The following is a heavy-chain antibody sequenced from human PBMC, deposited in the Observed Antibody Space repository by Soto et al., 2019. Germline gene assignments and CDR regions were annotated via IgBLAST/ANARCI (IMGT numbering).Heavy chain of an antibody. D-gene: IGHD4-17*01. V-gene: IGHV3-23*01. Sequence: EVQLLESGGGLVQPGGSLRLSCAASGFTFSSYGMNWVRQAPGKGLEWVSAISGSGGSTYYADFVKGRFTISRDISKNTLYLQMNSLRAEDTAIYYCARGSYGGDYWGQGTLVIVSS. CDR1: GFTFSSYG. CDR3: ARGSYGGDY. CDR2: ISGSGGST. J-gene: IGHJ4*02.